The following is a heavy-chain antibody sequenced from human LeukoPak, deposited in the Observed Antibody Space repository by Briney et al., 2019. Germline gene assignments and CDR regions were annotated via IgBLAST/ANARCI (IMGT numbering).Heavy chain of an antibody. D-gene: IGHD6-13*01. CDR3: AREFRAYSTTLDYYGMDV. CDR1: GYTFTDYY. V-gene: IGHV1-2*05. Sequence: GASVKVSCKASGYTFTDYYIHWVRQAPGQGLEWMGRINPNSGGTNYAQKFQGRVTMTRDTSISTAYMELSRLRSDDTVVYYCAREFRAYSTTLDYYGMDVWGQGTTVTVSS. CDR2: INPNSGGT. J-gene: IGHJ6*02.